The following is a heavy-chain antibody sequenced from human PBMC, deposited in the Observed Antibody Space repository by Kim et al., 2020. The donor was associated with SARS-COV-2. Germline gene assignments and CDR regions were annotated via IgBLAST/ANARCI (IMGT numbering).Heavy chain of an antibody. Sequence: YAQKFQGRVTMTRDTSTSTVYMELSSLRSEDTAVYYCARDRSWIGRQYDYWGQGTLVTVSS. CDR3: ARDRSWIGRQYDY. D-gene: IGHD3-3*01. J-gene: IGHJ4*02. V-gene: IGHV1-46*01.